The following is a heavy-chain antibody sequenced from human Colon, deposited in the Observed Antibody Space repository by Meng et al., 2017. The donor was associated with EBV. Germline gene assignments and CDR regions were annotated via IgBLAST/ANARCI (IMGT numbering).Heavy chain of an antibody. D-gene: IGHD6-19*01. CDR3: ARVSSGWDYFDY. V-gene: IGHV4-31*03. J-gene: IGHJ4*02. CDR2: IYYSGST. Sequence: QAQLQEPGPGLVTPSQTLSLTCTVSGCSVSSGGYYWTWIRQHPGKGLEWFGHIYYSGSTFYNPSLKRRVIISIDTSKNQFSLNLRSVTAADTAVYYCARVSSGWDYFDYWGQGTLVTVSS. CDR1: GCSVSSGGYY.